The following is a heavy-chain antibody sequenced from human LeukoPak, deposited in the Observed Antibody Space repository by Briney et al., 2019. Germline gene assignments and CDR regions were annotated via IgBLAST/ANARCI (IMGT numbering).Heavy chain of an antibody. CDR1: GFTFSSYG. CDR2: IRYDGSNK. CDR3: AKDLLESPYYDFWSGYYPLDY. V-gene: IGHV3-30*02. J-gene: IGHJ4*02. Sequence: GGSLRLSCAASGFTFSSYGMHWVRQAPGKGLEWVAFIRYDGSNKYYADSVKGRFTISRDDSKYTLYLQMNSLRAEDTAVYYCAKDLLESPYYDFWSGYYPLDYWGQGTLVTVSS. D-gene: IGHD3-3*01.